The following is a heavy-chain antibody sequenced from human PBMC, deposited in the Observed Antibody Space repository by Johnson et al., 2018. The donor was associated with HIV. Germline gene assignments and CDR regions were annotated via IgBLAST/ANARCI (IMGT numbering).Heavy chain of an antibody. J-gene: IGHJ3*02. Sequence: QVQLVESGGGLVQPGGSLRLSCAASGFTFSSYWMSWVRQAPGKGLEWVAVISYDGSNKYYADSVKGRFTISRDNSKNTLYLQMNSLRAEDTAVYYCARWGEQQLVNAFDIWGQGTMVTVSS. V-gene: IGHV3-30*03. CDR1: GFTFSSYW. D-gene: IGHD6-13*01. CDR3: ARWGEQQLVNAFDI. CDR2: ISYDGSNK.